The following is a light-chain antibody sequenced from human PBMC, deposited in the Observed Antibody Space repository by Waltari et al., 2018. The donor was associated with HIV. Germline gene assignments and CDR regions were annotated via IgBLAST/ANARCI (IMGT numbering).Light chain of an antibody. J-gene: IGLJ2*01. CDR2: QDD. Sequence: SDELTQPPSVSVSPGQTASITCSGDKLGDKYVCWYQQKPGQSPVVVIYQDDKRPSGIPGRFSGSNYGNTATLTISGTQAMEEADYYCQAWDSSTEVFGGGTKLTV. CDR1: KLGDKY. CDR3: QAWDSSTEV. V-gene: IGLV3-1*01.